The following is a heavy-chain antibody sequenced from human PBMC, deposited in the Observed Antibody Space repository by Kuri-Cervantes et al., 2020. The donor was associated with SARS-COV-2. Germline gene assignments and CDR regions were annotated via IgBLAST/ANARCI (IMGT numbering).Heavy chain of an antibody. CDR1: GFTFSDSA. V-gene: IGHV3-30*04. CDR2: ISYDGSSK. CDR3: ARDVEGGDRYLDH. D-gene: IGHD2-21*02. J-gene: IGHJ2*01. Sequence: GESLKISCAASGFTFSDSAMHWVRQAPGKGLEWVAFISYDGSSKDYADSVKGRLTISRDNSKNTLYLQMNSLRAEDTAVYYCARDVEGGDRYLDHWGRGTLVTVSS.